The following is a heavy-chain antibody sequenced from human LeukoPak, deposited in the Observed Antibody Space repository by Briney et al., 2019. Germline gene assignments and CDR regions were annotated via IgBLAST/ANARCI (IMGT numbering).Heavy chain of an antibody. V-gene: IGHV5-51*01. Sequence: KDGESLKISCKGSGYSFTSYWIGWVRQMPGKGLEWMGIIYPGDSDTRYSPSFQGQVTISADKSISTAYLQWSSLKASDTAMYYCARALYDYGDYEAPGGMDVWGQGTTVTVSS. CDR3: ARALYDYGDYEAPGGMDV. J-gene: IGHJ6*02. CDR2: IYPGDSDT. CDR1: GYSFTSYW. D-gene: IGHD4-17*01.